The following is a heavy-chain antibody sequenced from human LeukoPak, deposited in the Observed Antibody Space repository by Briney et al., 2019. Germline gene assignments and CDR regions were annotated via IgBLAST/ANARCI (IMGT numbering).Heavy chain of an antibody. CDR1: GGTFSSYA. J-gene: IGHJ4*02. CDR3: APIDSSGYYSDY. D-gene: IGHD3-22*01. Sequence: SVKVSCKASGGTFSSYAISWVRQAPGQGLEWMGRIIPIFGTANYAQKFQGRVTITTDESTSTAYMELSSLRSEDTAEYYCAPIDSSGYYSDYWGQGTLATVSS. V-gene: IGHV1-69*05. CDR2: IIPIFGTA.